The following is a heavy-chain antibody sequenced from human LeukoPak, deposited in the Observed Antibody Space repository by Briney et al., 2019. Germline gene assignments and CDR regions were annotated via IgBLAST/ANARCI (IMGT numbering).Heavy chain of an antibody. CDR3: ARHVIEMTDSGIYYFDY. CDR1: GGSISSYY. CDR2: IYNSGST. D-gene: IGHD5-24*01. J-gene: IGHJ4*02. Sequence: SETLSLTCTVSGGSISSYYWSWIRQPPGKGLEWIGYIYNSGSTNYNPSLKSRGTISVDTSKNQFSLKLSSVTAADTAVYYCARHVIEMTDSGIYYFDYWGQGTLVTVSS. V-gene: IGHV4-59*08.